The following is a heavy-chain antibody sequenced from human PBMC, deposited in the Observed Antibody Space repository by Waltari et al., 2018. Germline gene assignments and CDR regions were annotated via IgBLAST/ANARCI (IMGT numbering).Heavy chain of an antibody. CDR3: VGQIATGY. CDR1: GFTFSTYW. D-gene: IGHD6-13*01. Sequence: EVQLVESGGGLVQPGGSLRLSCAASGFTFSTYWMHWFRQAPGKGLVWVSHIKPGGTYTGYADSVKGRFTISRDDAKNTLYLQMNSLRVEDTAIYYCVGQIATGYWGQGTLVTVSS. J-gene: IGHJ4*02. V-gene: IGHV3-74*01. CDR2: IKPGGTYT.